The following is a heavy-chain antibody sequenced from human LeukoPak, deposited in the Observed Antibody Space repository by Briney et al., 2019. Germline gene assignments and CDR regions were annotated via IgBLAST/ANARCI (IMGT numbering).Heavy chain of an antibody. CDR1: GFTFDDYA. CDR2: ISWNSGNV. J-gene: IGHJ4*02. CDR3: AKDGSGYQRHFDF. Sequence: GGSLRLSCAASGFTFDDYAMHWVRQAPGKGLEWVSGISWNSGNVRYADSVKGRFTISRDSAKNSLYLQMNSLRAEDTALYYCAKDGSGYQRHFDFWGQGILVTVSS. V-gene: IGHV3-9*01. D-gene: IGHD3-3*01.